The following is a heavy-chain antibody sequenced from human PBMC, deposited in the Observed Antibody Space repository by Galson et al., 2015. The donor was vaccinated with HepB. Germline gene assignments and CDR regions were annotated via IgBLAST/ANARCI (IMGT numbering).Heavy chain of an antibody. Sequence: SLRLPCAASGFNFNTYSMNWVRQTPGKGLEWVSSITRSSDFMYYGESVEGRFTISRDNARNSLYLQMSRLRAEDTAVYYCARGFYSGYDPLYYMDVWGKGTTVIISS. J-gene: IGHJ6*03. CDR1: GFNFNTYS. CDR2: ITRSSDFM. CDR3: ARGFYSGYDPLYYMDV. D-gene: IGHD5-12*01. V-gene: IGHV3-21*01.